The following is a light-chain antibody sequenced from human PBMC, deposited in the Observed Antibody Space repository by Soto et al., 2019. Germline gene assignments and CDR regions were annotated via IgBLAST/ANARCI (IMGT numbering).Light chain of an antibody. CDR3: SSYTSNSTYV. J-gene: IGLJ1*01. CDR1: SSDVGGYNY. Sequence: QYALTQPASVSGSPGQSITISCTGTSSDVGGYNYVSWYQQHPGKAPKPMIYGVRNRPSGVSNRFSGATSGNTASLTISWLQAEDEADYYCSSYTSNSTYVFGTGTKLTVL. CDR2: GVR. V-gene: IGLV2-14*01.